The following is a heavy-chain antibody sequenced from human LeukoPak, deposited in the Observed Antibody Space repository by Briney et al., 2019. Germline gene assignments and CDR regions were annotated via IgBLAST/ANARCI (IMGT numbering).Heavy chain of an antibody. Sequence: ASVKVSCKASGYTFTSYDINWVRQATGQGLEWMGWMNPNSGNTGYAQKFQGRVTMTRNTSISTAYMELSSLRSEDTAVYYCARGHDYGDYYAFDIWGQGTMVTVSS. J-gene: IGHJ3*02. CDR3: ARGHDYGDYYAFDI. CDR1: GYTFTSYD. V-gene: IGHV1-8*01. CDR2: MNPNSGNT. D-gene: IGHD4-17*01.